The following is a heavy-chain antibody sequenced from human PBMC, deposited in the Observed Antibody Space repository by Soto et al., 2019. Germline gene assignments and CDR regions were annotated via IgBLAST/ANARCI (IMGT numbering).Heavy chain of an antibody. CDR1: GFTFSEYA. J-gene: IGHJ4*02. CDR3: AKGLGHWNGGSCYSRGVLGADY. V-gene: IGHV3-23*01. CDR2: ISGSGAST. D-gene: IGHD2-15*01. Sequence: EVQLLESGGGWVQPGVSPRLSCAASGFTFSEYAMSWVRQAPGKGLEWVSSISGSGASTYYADSVKGRFTISRDNSKNTLYLQMNSLRAEDTAVYYCAKGLGHWNGGSCYSRGVLGADYWGQGTLLTVSS.